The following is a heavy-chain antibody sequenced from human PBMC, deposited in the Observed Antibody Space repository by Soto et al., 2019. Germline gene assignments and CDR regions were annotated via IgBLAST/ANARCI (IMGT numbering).Heavy chain of an antibody. CDR1: GFRIDSSG. J-gene: IGHJ4*02. D-gene: IGHD2-2*01. CDR3: AREYCPGISCYGPEY. Sequence: GXSVKVSSKERGFRIDSSGSRLVQHSPKQGLEWMAWVRTYNGDRKYAQTFQGRVTMTTDTSTSTAYMELRSLTSDDTAVYYCAREYCPGISCYGPEYWGKGTLVTVSS. CDR2: VRTYNGDR. V-gene: IGHV1-18*01.